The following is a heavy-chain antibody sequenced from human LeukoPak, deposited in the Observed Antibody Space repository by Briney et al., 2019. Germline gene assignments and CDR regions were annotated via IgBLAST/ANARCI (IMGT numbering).Heavy chain of an antibody. CDR2: IYYSGGT. CDR3: TRAVAGHPD. CDR1: GDSISSGTYY. V-gene: IGHV4-31*03. D-gene: IGHD6-19*01. Sequence: SETLSLTCTVSGDSISSGTYYWRWIRQHPGKAPEWIGNIYYSGGTYYNPSLKSRFTISIDTSRNQFSLMLTSVTAADTAVYYCTRAVAGHPDWGQGTLVTVSS. J-gene: IGHJ4*02.